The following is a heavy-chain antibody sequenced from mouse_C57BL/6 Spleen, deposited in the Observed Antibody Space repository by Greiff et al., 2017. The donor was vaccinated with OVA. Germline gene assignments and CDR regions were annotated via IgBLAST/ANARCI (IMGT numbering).Heavy chain of an antibody. CDR2: ISSGGDYI. CDR3: TRASITTAPYYFDY. Sequence: EVKLVESGEGLVKPGGSLKLSCAASGFTFSSYAMSWVRQTPEKRLEWVAYISSGGDYIYYADTVKGRFTISRDNARNTLYLQMSSLKSEDTAMYYCTRASITTAPYYFDYWGQGTTLTVSS. V-gene: IGHV5-9-1*02. J-gene: IGHJ2*01. CDR1: GFTFSSYA. D-gene: IGHD1-1*01.